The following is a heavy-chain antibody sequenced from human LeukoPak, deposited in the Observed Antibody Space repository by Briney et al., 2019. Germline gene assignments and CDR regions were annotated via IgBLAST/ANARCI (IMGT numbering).Heavy chain of an antibody. V-gene: IGHV4-59*11. Sequence: SETLSLTCTVSGGSISSHYWSWVRQPPGKGLEWIGYIYYSGSTNYNPSLKSRVTISVDTSKNQFSLKLSSVTAADTAVYYCAREGFGFLLGTFDIWGQGTMVTVSS. D-gene: IGHD3-10*01. J-gene: IGHJ3*02. CDR2: IYYSGST. CDR1: GGSISSHY. CDR3: AREGFGFLLGTFDI.